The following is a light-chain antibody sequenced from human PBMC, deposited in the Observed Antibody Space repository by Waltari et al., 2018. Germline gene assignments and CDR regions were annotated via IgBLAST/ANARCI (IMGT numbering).Light chain of an antibody. CDR2: EVN. CDR1: SSDVGGFNY. V-gene: IGLV2-8*01. Sequence: QSALTQPPSASGSPGQSVTLPCPGTSSDVGGFNYASWYQQHPGKVPKLIIYEVNKRPSGVPDRFSGTKSGNTASLTVSGLQAEDESDYYCFSYAGSDTFVFGSGTRITVL. J-gene: IGLJ1*01. CDR3: FSYAGSDTFV.